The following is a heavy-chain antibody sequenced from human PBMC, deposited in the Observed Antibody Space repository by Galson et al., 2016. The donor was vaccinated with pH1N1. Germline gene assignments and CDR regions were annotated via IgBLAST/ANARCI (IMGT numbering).Heavy chain of an antibody. V-gene: IGHV3-30*03. J-gene: IGHJ6*02. CDR3: AREDWSYADTYYNGLDV. CDR1: GFVFSSCS. Sequence: SLRLSCAATGFVFSSCSVNWVRQAPGKGLEWVAFISYNGHDQSYADSLKGRFIISRDNSKNTLYLQLNSLRTEDTAVFYCAREDWSYADTYYNGLDVWGQGTTVTVSS. CDR2: ISYNGHDQ. D-gene: IGHD3-16*01.